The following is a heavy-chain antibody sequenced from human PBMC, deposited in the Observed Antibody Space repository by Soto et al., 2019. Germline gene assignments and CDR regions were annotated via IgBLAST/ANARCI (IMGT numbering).Heavy chain of an antibody. CDR1: GGSTRSSSYC. J-gene: IGHJ5*02. D-gene: IGHD3-10*01. Sequence: SETLSLTCTVSGGSTRSSSYCWGWVRQPPGRGLEWIGTMYYNGRASYNPSLESRATISIDMSKNQFSLNLTSVTAADTAVYSCGRPFEDRGVITTWGQGTPVTGSS. V-gene: IGHV4-39*01. CDR3: GRPFEDRGVITT. CDR2: MYYNGRA.